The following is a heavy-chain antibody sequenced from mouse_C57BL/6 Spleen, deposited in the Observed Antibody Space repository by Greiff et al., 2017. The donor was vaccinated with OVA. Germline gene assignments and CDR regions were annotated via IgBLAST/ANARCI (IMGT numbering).Heavy chain of an antibody. CDR3: ARGLLPWYFDV. V-gene: IGHV1-22*01. J-gene: IGHJ1*03. CDR1: GYTFTDYN. CDR2: INPNNGGT. D-gene: IGHD2-3*01. Sequence: EVKLMESGPELVKPGASVKMSCKASGYTFTDYNMHWVKQSHGKSLEWIGYINPNNGGTSYNQKFKGKATLTVNKSSSTAYMELRSLTSEDSAVYYCARGLLPWYFDVWGTGTTVTVSS.